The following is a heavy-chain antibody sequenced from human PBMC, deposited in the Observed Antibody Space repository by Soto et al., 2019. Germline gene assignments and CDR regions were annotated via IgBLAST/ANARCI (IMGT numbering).Heavy chain of an antibody. J-gene: IGHJ6*02. Sequence: ASVKVSCTVSGDTLTELSMHWVRQAPGKGLEWMGGFDPEDGETIYAQKFQGRVTMTEDTSTDTAYMELSSLRSEDTAVYYCATGRYGSGSQDYYYYGMDVWGQGTTVTVSS. CDR2: FDPEDGET. V-gene: IGHV1-24*01. CDR1: GDTLTELS. CDR3: ATGRYGSGSQDYYYYGMDV. D-gene: IGHD3-10*01.